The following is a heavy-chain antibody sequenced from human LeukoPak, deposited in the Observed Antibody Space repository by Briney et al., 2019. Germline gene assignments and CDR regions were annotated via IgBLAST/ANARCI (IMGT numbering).Heavy chain of an antibody. D-gene: IGHD5-12*01. CDR1: GFTVSSNY. Sequence: GGSLRLSCAASGFTVSSNYMSWVRQAPGKGLEWVSVIYSGGSTYYADSVKGRFTISRDNSKNTLYLQMNSLRAEDTAVYYCAREASSGGYGAPFDYWGQGTLVTVSS. CDR3: AREASSGGYGAPFDY. CDR2: IYSGGST. J-gene: IGHJ4*02. V-gene: IGHV3-53*01.